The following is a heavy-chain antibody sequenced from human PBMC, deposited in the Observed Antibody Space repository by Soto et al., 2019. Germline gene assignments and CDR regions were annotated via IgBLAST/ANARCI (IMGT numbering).Heavy chain of an antibody. CDR1: GYTFTSYD. CDR2: MNPNSGNT. V-gene: IGHV1-8*01. CDR3: ARGGYDILTGYYTRYYYYGMDV. J-gene: IGHJ6*02. Sequence: QVQLVQSGAEVKKPGASVKVSCKASGYTFTSYDINWVRQATGQGLEWMGWMNPNSGNTGYAQKFQGRVTMTRNTSISTAYMELSSMRSEDTAVYYCARGGYDILTGYYTRYYYYGMDVWGQGTTVTVSS. D-gene: IGHD3-9*01.